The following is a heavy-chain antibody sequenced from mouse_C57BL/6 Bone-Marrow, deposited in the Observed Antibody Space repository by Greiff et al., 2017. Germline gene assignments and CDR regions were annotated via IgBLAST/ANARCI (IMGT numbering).Heavy chain of an antibody. J-gene: IGHJ3*01. CDR2: IDPEDGDT. CDR1: GFNIKDYY. V-gene: IGHV14-2*01. Sequence: VQLQQSGAELVKPGASVKLSCTASGFNIKDYYMHWVKQRTEQGLEWIGRIDPEDGDTKYAPKFQGKATITADTSSNTAYLQLSSLTSEDTAVYYCARYYGSSYVGAYWGQGTLVTVSA. CDR3: ARYYGSSYVGAY. D-gene: IGHD1-1*01.